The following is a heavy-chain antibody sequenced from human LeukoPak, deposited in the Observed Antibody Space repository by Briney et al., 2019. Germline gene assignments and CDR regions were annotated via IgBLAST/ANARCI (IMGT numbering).Heavy chain of an antibody. CDR3: AKAGGHGSGSYPLYYYYYGMDV. CDR1: GFTFTSES. CDR2: ISGGGNSI. V-gene: IGHV3-48*01. D-gene: IGHD3-10*01. J-gene: IGHJ6*02. Sequence: GGSLRLSCAASGFTFTSESMNWVRQAPGKGLEWVSYISGGGNSIYYADSVKGRFTISRDNSKNTLYLQMNSLRAEDTAVYYCAKAGGHGSGSYPLYYYYYGMDVWGQGTTVTVSS.